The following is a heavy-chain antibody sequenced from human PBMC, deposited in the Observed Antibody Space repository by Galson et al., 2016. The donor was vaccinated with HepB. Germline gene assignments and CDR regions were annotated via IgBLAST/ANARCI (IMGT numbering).Heavy chain of an antibody. V-gene: IGHV3-48*03. Sequence: SLRLSCAGSGFRFSNYEMNWIRQAPGKGLEWVSYISRSGSSISYADSVRGRFTTSRDNAENSLYLQMDSLRPEDTAVYYCQLGYCSGDTCHPPWKYWGLGILVTVSS. CDR1: GFRFSNYE. J-gene: IGHJ4*02. D-gene: IGHD2-15*01. CDR2: ISRSGSSI. CDR3: QLGYCSGDTCHPPWKY.